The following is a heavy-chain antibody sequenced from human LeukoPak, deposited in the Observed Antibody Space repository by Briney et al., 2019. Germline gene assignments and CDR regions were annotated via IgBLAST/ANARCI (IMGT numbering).Heavy chain of an antibody. CDR1: GGSISSSNW. Sequence: SETLSLTCAVSGGSISSSNWWSWVRQPPGKGLEWIGEIYQSGSTNYNPSLKSRVTISVDRSKNQFSLKLSSVTAADTAVYYCARGGTYYYDSSGYPFDYWGQGTLVTVSS. V-gene: IGHV4-4*02. CDR2: IYQSGST. D-gene: IGHD3-22*01. J-gene: IGHJ4*02. CDR3: ARGGTYYYDSSGYPFDY.